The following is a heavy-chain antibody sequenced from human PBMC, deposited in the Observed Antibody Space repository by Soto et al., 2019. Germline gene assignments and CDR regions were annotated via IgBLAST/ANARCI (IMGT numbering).Heavy chain of an antibody. Sequence: QTLALTCAISGDSVSSNSAAWNCIWHSPSRGLEWLGRTYYRSKWYNDYAVSVKSRRTHNPDTSKNQFSLQLNSVTPEDTAVYYCASARLWFGELIFDYWGQGNLVTVSS. V-gene: IGHV6-1*01. CDR2: TYYRSKWYN. J-gene: IGHJ4*02. CDR3: ASARLWFGELIFDY. D-gene: IGHD3-10*01. CDR1: GDSVSSNSAA.